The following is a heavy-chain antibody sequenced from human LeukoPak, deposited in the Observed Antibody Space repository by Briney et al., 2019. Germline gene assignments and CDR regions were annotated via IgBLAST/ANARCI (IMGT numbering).Heavy chain of an antibody. D-gene: IGHD4-17*01. CDR2: ISGSSSTI. Sequence: GGSLRLSCAASGFTFSSYSMNWVRQAPGKGLEWVSYISGSSSTIYYADSVKGRFTISRDNAKNSLYLQMNSLRAEDTAVYYCARDLHDYGDFFDYWGQGALVTVSS. CDR3: ARDLHDYGDFFDY. V-gene: IGHV3-48*01. J-gene: IGHJ4*02. CDR1: GFTFSSYS.